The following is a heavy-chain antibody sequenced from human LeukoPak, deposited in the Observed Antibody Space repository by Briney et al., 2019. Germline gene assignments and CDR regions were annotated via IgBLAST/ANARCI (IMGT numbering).Heavy chain of an antibody. Sequence: GGSLRLSCAASGFTFSSYWMSWVRQAPGKGLEWVANIKQDGSEKYYVDPVKGRFTISRDNAKNSLYLQMNSLRAEDTAVYYCAREETDFWSGYPDYWGQGTLVTVSS. J-gene: IGHJ4*02. V-gene: IGHV3-7*01. CDR2: IKQDGSEK. D-gene: IGHD3-3*01. CDR1: GFTFSSYW. CDR3: AREETDFWSGYPDY.